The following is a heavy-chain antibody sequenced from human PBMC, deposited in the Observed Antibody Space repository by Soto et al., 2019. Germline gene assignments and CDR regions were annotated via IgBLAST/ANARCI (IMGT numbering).Heavy chain of an antibody. V-gene: IGHV1-69*13. J-gene: IGHJ3*02. CDR2: IIPIFGTA. CDR1: GGTFSSYA. CDR3: AAAVQAAYYYDSSGFPGAFDI. D-gene: IGHD3-22*01. Sequence: GASVKVSCKASGGTFSSYAISWVRQAPGQGLEWMGGIIPIFGTANYAQKFQGRVTITADESTSTAYMELSSLRSEDTAVYYCAAAVQAAYYYDSSGFPGAFDIWGQGTMVTVS.